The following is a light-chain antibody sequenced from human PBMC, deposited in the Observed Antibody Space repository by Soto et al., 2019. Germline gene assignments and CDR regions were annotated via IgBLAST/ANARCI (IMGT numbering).Light chain of an antibody. CDR1: QSISNY. J-gene: IGKJ1*01. V-gene: IGKV1-39*01. Sequence: DIQMTQSPSSLSASVGDRVTITCRASQSISNYLNWYQQKPGKAPKVLIYAASTLQSGVPSRFSGSGSGTPFTPPISSLQADDFATYCSRKSYSTWTLGLGTKV. CDR3: RKSYSTWT. CDR2: AAS.